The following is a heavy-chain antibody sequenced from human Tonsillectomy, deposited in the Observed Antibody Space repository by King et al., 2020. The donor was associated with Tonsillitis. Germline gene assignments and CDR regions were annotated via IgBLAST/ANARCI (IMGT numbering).Heavy chain of an antibody. CDR2: INPKTGVT. V-gene: IGHV1-2*02. D-gene: IGHD2-2*01. CDR3: AGQFCTTTSCHVDY. Sequence: VQLVESGAEVRKPGASVKVSCSVSGYTFIDYYIHWVRQAPGQGLEWMGWINPKTGVTNSAQRCQGRVTLTRDSSISTAYMQLTSLRSDDTALYYCAGQFCTTTSCHVDYWGQGTLVTVSS. J-gene: IGHJ4*02. CDR1: GYTFIDYY.